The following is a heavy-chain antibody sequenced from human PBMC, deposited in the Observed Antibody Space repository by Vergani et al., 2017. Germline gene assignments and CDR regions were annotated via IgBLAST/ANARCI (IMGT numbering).Heavy chain of an antibody. J-gene: IGHJ5*02. CDR3: ARSPLGAYYYGSGSYYKYPYNWFDP. Sequence: QVQLQESGPGLVKPSETLSLTCTVSGGSISSYYWSWIRQPPGKGLEWIGYIYYSGSTNYNPSLKSRVTISVDTSKNQFSLKLSSVTAADTAVYCCARSPLGAYYYGSGSYYKYPYNWFDPWGQGTLVTVSS. D-gene: IGHD3-10*01. CDR1: GGSISSYY. CDR2: IYYSGST. V-gene: IGHV4-59*01.